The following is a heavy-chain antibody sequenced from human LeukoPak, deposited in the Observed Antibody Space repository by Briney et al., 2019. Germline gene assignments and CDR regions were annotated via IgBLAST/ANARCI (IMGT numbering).Heavy chain of an antibody. CDR3: ARDLRSGYQDY. Sequence: GGSLRLSCAASGFIFSDYGIYWVRQAPGKGLDWVALIYSDGSQKYYGASVRGRFTISRDDSGNLVYLQMNSLRVEDTALYYCARDLRSGYQDYWGQGTLVTVSS. CDR2: IYSDGSQK. J-gene: IGHJ4*02. CDR1: GFIFSDYG. D-gene: IGHD3-3*01. V-gene: IGHV3-33*01.